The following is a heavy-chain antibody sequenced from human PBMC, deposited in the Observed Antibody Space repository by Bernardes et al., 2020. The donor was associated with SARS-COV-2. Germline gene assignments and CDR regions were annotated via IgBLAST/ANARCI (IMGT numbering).Heavy chain of an antibody. J-gene: IGHJ2*01. Sequence: GGSLRLSCAASGFTFSSYWMSWVRQAPGKGLEWVSSISSGSSNIYYVDSVKGRFTISRDNAKNSVYLQMNSLRAEDTAVYYCARDKMISDYWNFELWGRGTLVTVSS. CDR1: GFTFSSYW. CDR3: ARDKMISDYWNFEL. CDR2: ISSGSSNI. D-gene: IGHD3-22*01. V-gene: IGHV3-21*01.